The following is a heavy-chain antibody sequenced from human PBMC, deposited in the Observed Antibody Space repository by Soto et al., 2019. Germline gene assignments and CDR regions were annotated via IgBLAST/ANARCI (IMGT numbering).Heavy chain of an antibody. V-gene: IGHV3-23*01. Sequence: PGGSLRLSCTASGITFSSRAMSWVRQAPGKGLEWVSAISGSGTSTYYADSVKGRFTISRDNSKNTLYLQMNTLRADGTAVYSCAQGPTTFSGSHNYYYGMDVWGPGTTVTVSS. J-gene: IGHJ6*02. CDR3: AQGPTTFSGSHNYYYGMDV. CDR1: GITFSSRA. CDR2: ISGSGTST. D-gene: IGHD1-26*01.